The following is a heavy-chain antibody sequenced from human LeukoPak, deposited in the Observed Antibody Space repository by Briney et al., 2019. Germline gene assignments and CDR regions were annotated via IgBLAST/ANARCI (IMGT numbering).Heavy chain of an antibody. CDR3: ARDLLAVAGTPFDY. D-gene: IGHD6-19*01. CDR2: IYSGGST. J-gene: IGHJ4*02. Sequence: GGSLRLSCAASGFTVSSNYMSWVRQAPVKGLEWVSVIYSGGSTYYADSVKGRFTISRDNSKNTLYLQMNSLRAEDTAVYYCARDLLAVAGTPFDYWGQGTLVTVSS. V-gene: IGHV3-66*01. CDR1: GFTVSSNY.